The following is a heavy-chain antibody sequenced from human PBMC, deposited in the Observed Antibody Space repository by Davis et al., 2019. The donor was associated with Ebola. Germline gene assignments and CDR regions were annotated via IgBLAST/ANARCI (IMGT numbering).Heavy chain of an antibody. CDR2: ISYDGSNK. CDR1: GFTFSSYA. D-gene: IGHD4-17*01. J-gene: IGHJ4*02. Sequence: GESLKISCAASGFTFSSYAMHWVRQAPGKGLEWVAVISYDGSNKYYADSVKGRFTISRDSSKNTLYLQMNSLRGDDTAVYYCAKGGGDYGDTQYYFDYWGQGTLVTVSS. CDR3: AKGGGDYGDTQYYFDY. V-gene: IGHV3-30-3*01.